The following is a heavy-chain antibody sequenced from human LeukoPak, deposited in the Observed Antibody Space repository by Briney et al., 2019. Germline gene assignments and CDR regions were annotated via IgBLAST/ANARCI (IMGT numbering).Heavy chain of an antibody. CDR2: ISGSGGST. CDR1: GGSFSGYY. J-gene: IGHJ4*02. Sequence: PSETLSLTCAVYGGSFSGYYWSWVRQAPGKGLEWVSAISGSGGSTYYADSVKGRFTISRDNSKDTLYLQMNSLRAEDTAVYYCAKDRDSSGYYPTTVDYWGQGTLVTVSS. V-gene: IGHV3-23*01. CDR3: AKDRDSSGYYPTTVDY. D-gene: IGHD3-22*01.